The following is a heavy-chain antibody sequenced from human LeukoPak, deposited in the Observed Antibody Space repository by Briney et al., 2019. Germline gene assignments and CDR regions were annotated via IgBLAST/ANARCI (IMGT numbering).Heavy chain of an antibody. D-gene: IGHD3-10*01. CDR1: GFTFSNYW. CDR2: IKEDGSEE. CDR3: ASLWFGGL. Sequence: GGSLRLSCVASGFTFSNYWMTWVRQAPGKGLEWVANIKEDGSEEFYDDSVKGRFTISRDNAKNSVYLQMNSLRGEDTAVYYCASLWFGGLWGQGTQVTVSS. J-gene: IGHJ4*02. V-gene: IGHV3-7*01.